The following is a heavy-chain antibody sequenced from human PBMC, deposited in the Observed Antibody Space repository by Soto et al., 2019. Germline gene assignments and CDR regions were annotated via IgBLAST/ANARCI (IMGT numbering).Heavy chain of an antibody. CDR1: GGSISRGGYY. J-gene: IGHJ5*02. CDR3: AREFVPAARNRWFDP. CDR2: IYYSGST. D-gene: IGHD2-2*01. Sequence: ASETLSLTCTVSGGSISRGGYYWSWIRQHPGKGLEWIGYIYYSGSTYYSPSLKSRVTISVDTSKNQFSLKLSSATAADTAVYYCAREFVPAARNRWFDPWGQGTLVTVSS. V-gene: IGHV4-31*03.